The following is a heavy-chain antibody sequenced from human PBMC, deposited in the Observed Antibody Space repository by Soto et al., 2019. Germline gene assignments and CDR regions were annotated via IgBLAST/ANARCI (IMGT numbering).Heavy chain of an antibody. V-gene: IGHV3-73*01. CDR2: IRSKGNNYAT. CDR3: SRQASDFWSGKPQYYMDV. CDR1: WFTFSGSA. D-gene: IGHD3-3*01. J-gene: IGHJ6*03. Sequence: GSLRLSCAASWFTFSGSAMHWVRQASGKGLEWVGRIRSKGNNYATAYGASLKGRFTISRDDSKNTAYLQMNSLNTEDTAVYYCSRQASDFWSGKPQYYMDVWGKGTTVTVSS.